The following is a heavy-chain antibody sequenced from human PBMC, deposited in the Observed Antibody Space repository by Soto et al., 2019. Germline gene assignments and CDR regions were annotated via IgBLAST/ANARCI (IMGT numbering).Heavy chain of an antibody. Sequence: GSLRLSCAASGFTFSSYAMSWVRQAPGKGLEWVSAISGSGGSTYYADSVKGRFTISRDNSKNTLYLQMNSLRAEDTAVYYCAKPLEGHYDILTGYYTWGQGTLVTVSS. CDR3: AKPLEGHYDILTGYYT. J-gene: IGHJ5*02. CDR1: GFTFSSYA. V-gene: IGHV3-23*01. CDR2: ISGSGGST. D-gene: IGHD3-9*01.